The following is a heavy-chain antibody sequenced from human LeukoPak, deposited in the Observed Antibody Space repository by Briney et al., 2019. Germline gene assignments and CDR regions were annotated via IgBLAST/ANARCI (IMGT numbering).Heavy chain of an antibody. CDR2: TNSGGTTT. J-gene: IGHJ4*02. CDR3: AKQSYARSLGE. V-gene: IGHV3-23*01. D-gene: IGHD2-8*01. CDR1: GFPFSDFS. Sequence: GGSLRLSCATFGFPFSDFSMTWVRQAPGKGLEWISTTNSGGTTTYYAESVKGRFTISRDNSKNALYLQMSSLRVEDTAIYYCAKQSYARSLGEGGPGTLVTVSS.